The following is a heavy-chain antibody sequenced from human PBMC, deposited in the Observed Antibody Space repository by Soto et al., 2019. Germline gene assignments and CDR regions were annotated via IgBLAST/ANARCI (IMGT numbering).Heavy chain of an antibody. J-gene: IGHJ6*03. CDR3: ARGQRARDYDFWSGLGYMDV. V-gene: IGHV1-3*01. D-gene: IGHD3-3*01. CDR2: INAGNGNT. CDR1: GYTFTSYA. Sequence: ASVKVSCKASGYTFTSYAMHWVRQAPGQRLEWMGWINAGNGNTKYSQKFQGRVTITRDTSASTAYMELSSLRSEDTAVYYCARGQRARDYDFWSGLGYMDVWGKGTRSQSP.